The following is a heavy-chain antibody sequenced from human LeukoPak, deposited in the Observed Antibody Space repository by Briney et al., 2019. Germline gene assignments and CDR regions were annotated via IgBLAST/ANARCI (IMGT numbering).Heavy chain of an antibody. CDR2: ISWNSGSI. Sequence: GGSLRLSCAASGFTFDDYAMHWVRQAPGKGLEWVSGISWNSGSIGYADSVKGRFTIPRDSAKNSLYLQMNSLRAEDTALYYCAKGGSRWELLGEFDYWGQGTLVTVSS. V-gene: IGHV3-9*01. CDR1: GFTFDDYA. CDR3: AKGGSRWELLGEFDY. D-gene: IGHD1-26*01. J-gene: IGHJ4*02.